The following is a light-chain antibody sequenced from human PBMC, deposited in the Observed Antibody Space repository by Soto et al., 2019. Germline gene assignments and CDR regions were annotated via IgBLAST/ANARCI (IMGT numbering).Light chain of an antibody. Sequence: VITHSPATLSVSPGERVTLSCRASQSVSSNLAWYQQKPGQAPRLLIYGASTRATGIPARFSGGGSETEFTLTISSLQSEDFAVYYCQQYHNWPPRTFGQGTQVDIK. V-gene: IGKV3-15*01. J-gene: IGKJ1*01. CDR3: QQYHNWPPRT. CDR2: GAS. CDR1: QSVSSN.